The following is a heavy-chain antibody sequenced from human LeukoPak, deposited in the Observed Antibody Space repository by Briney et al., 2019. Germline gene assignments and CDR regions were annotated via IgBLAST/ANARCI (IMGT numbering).Heavy chain of an antibody. CDR1: GFTFSSYS. Sequence: HPGGSLRLSCAASGFTFSSYSMNWVRQAPGKGLEWVSYISSSSSTIYYADSVKGRFTISRDNSKNTLYLQMGSLRAEDTAVYYCARDNRGWQGIAARPKRSDYYYMDVWGKGTTVTVSS. CDR2: ISSSSSTI. J-gene: IGHJ6*03. D-gene: IGHD6-6*01. V-gene: IGHV3-48*01. CDR3: ARDNRGWQGIAARPKRSDYYYMDV.